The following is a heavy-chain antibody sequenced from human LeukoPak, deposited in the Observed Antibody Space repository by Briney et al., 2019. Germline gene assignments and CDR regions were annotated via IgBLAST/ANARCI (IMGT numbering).Heavy chain of an antibody. D-gene: IGHD2-2*01. V-gene: IGHV4-39*01. CDR3: ARHSNGGCTSTRCHIDY. Sequence: SETLSHTCSVSGDSISSRSYYWGWIRQPPGKGLEWIGTIYYSGSTYYDPSLKSRVTMSVDTSKNQFSLKLSSVTATDTAVYYCARHSNGGCTSTRCHIDYWGQGTLVTVSS. J-gene: IGHJ4*02. CDR1: GDSISSRSYY. CDR2: IYYSGST.